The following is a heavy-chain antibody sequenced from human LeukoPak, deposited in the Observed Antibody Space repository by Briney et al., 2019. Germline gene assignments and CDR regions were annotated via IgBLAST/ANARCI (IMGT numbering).Heavy chain of an antibody. CDR3: ARDPPLIAAAGSQYFQH. CDR1: GFTFSSYW. Sequence: PGGSLRLSCAASGFTFSSYWMTWVRQAPGKGLEWVANIKQDGSEKYYVDSVKGRFTISRDNAKNSLYLQMNSLRAEDTAVYYCARDPPLIAAAGSQYFQHWGQGTLVTVSS. D-gene: IGHD6-13*01. J-gene: IGHJ1*01. V-gene: IGHV3-7*01. CDR2: IKQDGSEK.